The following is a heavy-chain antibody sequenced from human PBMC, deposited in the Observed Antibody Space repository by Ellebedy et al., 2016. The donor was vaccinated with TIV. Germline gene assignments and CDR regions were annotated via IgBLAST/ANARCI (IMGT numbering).Heavy chain of an antibody. CDR2: IYHSGST. J-gene: IGHJ5*02. D-gene: IGHD3-10*01. CDR1: GDSISSGGFY. CDR3: ARDQSGGYNWFDP. Sequence: SETLSLTXTVSGDSISSGGFYWNWIRQHPGKGLEWIGYIYHSGSTNYNPSLKSRVTMSVDTSKNQFSLRLSSVTAADTAVYYCARDQSGGYNWFDPWGQGTLVTVSS. V-gene: IGHV4-31*03.